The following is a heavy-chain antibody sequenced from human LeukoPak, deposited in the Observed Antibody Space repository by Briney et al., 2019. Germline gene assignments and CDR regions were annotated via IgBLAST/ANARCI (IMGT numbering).Heavy chain of an antibody. CDR2: INGRGTYI. CDR3: ARSGREATEIDY. J-gene: IGHJ4*02. CDR1: GFTFSSYA. D-gene: IGHD1-1*01. Sequence: GGSLRLSCAASGFTFSSYAMSWVRQAPGKGLEWLSYINGRGTYIDYAESLKGRITISRDNAQNSLYLQMNSLRVEDTAVYYCARSGREATEIDYWGQGTLVTVSS. V-gene: IGHV3-21*06.